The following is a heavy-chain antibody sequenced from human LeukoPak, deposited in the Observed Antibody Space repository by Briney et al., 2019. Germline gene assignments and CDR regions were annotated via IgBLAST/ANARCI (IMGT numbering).Heavy chain of an antibody. CDR2: ICNSGST. Sequence: SETLSLTCSVSGGSISIYYWSWVRQPPGEGLEWIGYICNSGSTNYNPSLKSRVTISVDTSKNQFSLKLTSVTAADTAVYYCVRDRELTYWGQGTLVTVSS. CDR1: GGSISIYY. D-gene: IGHD1-26*01. J-gene: IGHJ4*02. CDR3: VRDRELTY. V-gene: IGHV4-59*03.